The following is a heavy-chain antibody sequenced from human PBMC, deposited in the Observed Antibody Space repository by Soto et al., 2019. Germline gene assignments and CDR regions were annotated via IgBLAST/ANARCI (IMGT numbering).Heavy chain of an antibody. CDR2: IYYSGST. J-gene: IGHJ4*02. D-gene: IGHD3-3*01. CDR3: ARASAYYDFWSGYPAPFYYFDY. CDR1: GGSISSYY. V-gene: IGHV4-59*01. Sequence: SETLSLTCTVSGGSISSYYWSWIRQPPGKGLEWIGYIYYSGSTNYNPSLKSRVTISVDTSKNQFSLKLSSVTAADTAVYYCARASAYYDFWSGYPAPFYYFDYWGQGTLVTVS.